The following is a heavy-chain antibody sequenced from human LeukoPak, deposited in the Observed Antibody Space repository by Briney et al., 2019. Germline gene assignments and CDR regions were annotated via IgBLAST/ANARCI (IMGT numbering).Heavy chain of an antibody. V-gene: IGHV3-13*01. CDR1: GFTFSSYD. J-gene: IGHJ5*02. CDR3: ARARSSYGYSDP. D-gene: IGHD5-18*01. Sequence: GGSLRLSCAASGFTFSSYDMHWVRQATGKGLEWVSAIGTAGDTYYPGSVKGRFTISRDNAKNSLYLQMNSLRAEDTAVYYCARARSSYGYSDPWGQGTLVTVSS. CDR2: IGTAGDT.